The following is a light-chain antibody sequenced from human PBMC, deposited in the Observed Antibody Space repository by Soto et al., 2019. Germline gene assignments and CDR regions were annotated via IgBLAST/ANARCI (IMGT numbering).Light chain of an antibody. Sequence: QSVLTQPGSVSGSLGQSITISCTETSSDVGGYKYVSWYQQHPGKAPKLMIYDVSNRPSGVSHRFSGSKSGDTASLTISGLQAEDEADYYCSSATSSTTRIFGTGTKVTVL. CDR1: SSDVGGYKY. V-gene: IGLV2-14*03. CDR2: DVS. J-gene: IGLJ1*01. CDR3: SSATSSTTRI.